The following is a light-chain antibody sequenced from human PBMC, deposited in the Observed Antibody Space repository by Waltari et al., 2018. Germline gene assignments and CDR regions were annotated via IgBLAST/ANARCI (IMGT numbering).Light chain of an antibody. CDR3: QVWDTSIDLSV. V-gene: IGLV3-21*04. CDR1: NIADKN. CDR2: YDS. Sequence: SYVLTQAPSVSVAPGETARITCGGNNIADKNVHWYQQKPGQAPVLVIFYDSDRPSGIPARFSGSNSGNTATLTISRAEAGDEADYYCQVWDTSIDLSVFGTGTKVTVL. J-gene: IGLJ1*01.